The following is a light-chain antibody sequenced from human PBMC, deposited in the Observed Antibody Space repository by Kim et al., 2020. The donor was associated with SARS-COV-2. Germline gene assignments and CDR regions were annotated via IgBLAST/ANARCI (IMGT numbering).Light chain of an antibody. Sequence: QSALTQPASVSGSPGQSITISCTGTSSDVGGYNYVSWYQQHPGKAPKLMIYDVSKRPSGVSNRFSGSKSGNTASLTISGLQADDEADYYSSSYTSTSSYVFGTGTKVTVL. CDR1: SSDVGGYNY. CDR2: DVS. V-gene: IGLV2-14*01. J-gene: IGLJ1*01. CDR3: SSYTSTSSYV.